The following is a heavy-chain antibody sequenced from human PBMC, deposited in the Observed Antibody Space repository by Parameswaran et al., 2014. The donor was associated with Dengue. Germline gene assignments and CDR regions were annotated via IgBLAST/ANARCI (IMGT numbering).Heavy chain of an antibody. Sequence: VRQMPGKGLEWVSAISGSGGSTYYADSVKGRFTISRDNSKNTLYLQMNSLRAEDTAVYYCAKSVSIAVAGTGDYFDYWGQGTLVTVSS. CDR3: AKSVSIAVAGTGDYFDY. J-gene: IGHJ4*02. V-gene: IGHV3-23*01. CDR2: ISGSGGST. D-gene: IGHD6-19*01.